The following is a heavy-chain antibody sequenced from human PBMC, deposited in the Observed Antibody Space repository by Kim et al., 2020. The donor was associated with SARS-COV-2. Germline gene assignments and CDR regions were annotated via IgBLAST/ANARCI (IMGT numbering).Heavy chain of an antibody. CDR1: GYTFTSYA. D-gene: IGHD3-10*01. J-gene: IGHJ5*02. Sequence: ASVKVSCKASGYTFTSYAMHWVRQAPGQRLEWMGWINAGNGNTKYSQKFQGRVTITRDTSASTAYMELSSLRSEDTAVYYCARGTYCYGSGSYYSWFDPWGQGTLVTVSS. V-gene: IGHV1-3*01. CDR2: INAGNGNT. CDR3: ARGTYCYGSGSYYSWFDP.